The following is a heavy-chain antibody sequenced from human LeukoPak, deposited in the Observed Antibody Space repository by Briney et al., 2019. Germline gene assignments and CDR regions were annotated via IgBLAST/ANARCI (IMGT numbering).Heavy chain of an antibody. CDR3: ARAPRITMVRGAIYWFDP. CDR1: GYTFTSYD. CDR2: MNPNSGNT. Sequence: GASVKVSCKASGYTFTSYDINWVRQATGQGLEWMGWMNPNSGNTGYAQKFQGRVTITRNTSISTAYMELSSLRSEDTAVYYCARAPRITMVRGAIYWFDPWGQGTLVTVSS. D-gene: IGHD3-10*01. V-gene: IGHV1-8*03. J-gene: IGHJ5*02.